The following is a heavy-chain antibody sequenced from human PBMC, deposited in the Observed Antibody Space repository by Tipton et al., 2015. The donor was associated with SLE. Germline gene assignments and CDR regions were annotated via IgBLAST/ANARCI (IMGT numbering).Heavy chain of an antibody. CDR3: AREGMTGGWYERY. CDR1: GFTFGDYG. CDR2: VRSKTYGVTT. J-gene: IGHJ4*02. D-gene: IGHD6-19*01. Sequence: RSLRLSCTGSGFTFGDYGVSWVRQPPGKGLEWISFVRSKTYGVTTEYAAAVKGRFIVSRDDTKNIDFLQLISLIRENTAIYYCAREGMTGGWYERYWGPGPLIPVSS. V-gene: IGHV3-49*04.